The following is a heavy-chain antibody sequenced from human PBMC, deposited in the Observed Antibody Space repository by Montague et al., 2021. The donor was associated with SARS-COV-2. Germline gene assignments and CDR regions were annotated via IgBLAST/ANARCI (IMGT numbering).Heavy chain of an antibody. CDR3: ARAYCGGDCYFYWYFDL. Sequence: CAISGDSVSSHIATWNWIRQSPSRGLEWLGRTYYRSKWYNDYAVSAKSRVIINPDTSNNRISLQLNSVTPEDTAVYYCARAYCGGDCYFYWYFDLWGRGTLFTVSS. CDR2: TYYRSKWYN. V-gene: IGHV6-1*01. D-gene: IGHD2-21*02. J-gene: IGHJ2*01. CDR1: GDSVSSHIAT.